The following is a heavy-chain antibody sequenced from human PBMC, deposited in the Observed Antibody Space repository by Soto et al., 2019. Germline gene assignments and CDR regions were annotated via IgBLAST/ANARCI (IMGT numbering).Heavy chain of an antibody. V-gene: IGHV1-8*01. J-gene: IGHJ5*02. Sequence: ASVKVSCKASGYTFTSYDINWVRQATGQGLEWMGWMNPNNGNTGYAQKVQGRVTMTRDTSTSTAYMELRSLRSDDTAVYYCARGVGSGSYYNQYNWFDPWGQGTLVTVSS. D-gene: IGHD3-10*01. CDR3: ARGVGSGSYYNQYNWFDP. CDR2: MNPNNGNT. CDR1: GYTFTSYD.